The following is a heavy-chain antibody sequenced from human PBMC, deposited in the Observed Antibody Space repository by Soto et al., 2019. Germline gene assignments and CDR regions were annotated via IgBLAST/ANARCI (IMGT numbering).Heavy chain of an antibody. CDR3: ARSFDAAGMRGLWD. CDR1: GFTFRSYA. J-gene: IGHJ4*02. Sequence: EVQLLESGGGLVQPGGSLRLSCAASGFTFRSYAMSWVRQAPGKGLEWVSSISGSGGGTYYADSVKGRFTISRDNAKNSLYLQMNSLRAEDTAVYYCARSFDAAGMRGLWDWGQGTLVTVSS. D-gene: IGHD6-13*01. CDR2: ISGSGGGT. V-gene: IGHV3-23*01.